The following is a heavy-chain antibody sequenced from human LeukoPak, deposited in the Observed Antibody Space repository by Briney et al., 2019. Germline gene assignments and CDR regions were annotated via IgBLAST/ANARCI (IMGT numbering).Heavy chain of an antibody. D-gene: IGHD5-18*01. V-gene: IGHV4-59*01. Sequence: SETLSLTCTVSGGSISSYYWSWIRQPPGKGLEWIGYIYYSGSTNYNPSLKGRVTISVDTSKNQFSLKLSSVTAADTAVYYCARGKRDTGMAPFDYWGQGTLVTVSS. CDR1: GGSISSYY. J-gene: IGHJ4*02. CDR2: IYYSGST. CDR3: ARGKRDTGMAPFDY.